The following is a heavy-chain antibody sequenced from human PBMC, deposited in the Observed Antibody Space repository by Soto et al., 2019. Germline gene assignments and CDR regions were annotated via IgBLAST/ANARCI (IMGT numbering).Heavy chain of an antibody. CDR1: GFTFSNYA. V-gene: IGHV3-64D*06. CDR3: VKGVSYAFDI. D-gene: IGHD3-16*01. Sequence: GGSLRLSCAASGFTFSNYAMSWVRQAPGKGLDYVSAISSNGGSTYYADSVKGRFTISRDNSKNTLYLQMSSLRAEDTAVYYCVKGVSYAFDIWGQGTMVTVSS. CDR2: ISSNGGST. J-gene: IGHJ3*02.